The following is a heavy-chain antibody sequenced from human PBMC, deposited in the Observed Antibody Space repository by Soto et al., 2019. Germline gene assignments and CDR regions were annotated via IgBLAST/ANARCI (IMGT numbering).Heavy chain of an antibody. J-gene: IGHJ4*02. CDR3: VRDLLGSGGHFDY. CDR1: GFTFGRHA. Sequence: GGSLRLSCAASGFTFGRHAMSWVRQGPGKGLEWVAHIWYDGSNTYYADSVKGRFTISRDNSRNTVYLQMNSLRAEDTAVYHCVRDLLGSGGHFDYWGQGTPVTVSS. D-gene: IGHD7-27*01. V-gene: IGHV3-33*08. CDR2: IWYDGSNT.